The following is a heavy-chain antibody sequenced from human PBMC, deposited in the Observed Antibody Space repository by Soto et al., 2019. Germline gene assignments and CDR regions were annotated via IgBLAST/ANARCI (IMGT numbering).Heavy chain of an antibody. CDR1: GGSINSGGYS. J-gene: IGHJ4*02. CDR2: IYHTGTT. Sequence: SETLSLTCTVSGGSINSGGYSWTWIRQPPGKGLEWIGFIYHTGTTYYNPSLKSRVTISVDRSKNQFSLKLNSVTAADTAVYYGARGGAPVVTAFDYGGQGTLVTVSS. V-gene: IGHV4-30-2*01. CDR3: ARGGAPVVTAFDY. D-gene: IGHD2-21*02.